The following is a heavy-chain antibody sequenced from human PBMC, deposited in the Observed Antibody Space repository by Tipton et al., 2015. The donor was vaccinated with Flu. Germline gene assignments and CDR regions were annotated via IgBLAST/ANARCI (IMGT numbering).Heavy chain of an antibody. V-gene: IGHV3-7*01. CDR1: GFTFSSFW. D-gene: IGHD2-21*01. CDR3: AVFKNPGH. Sequence: SLRLSCAASGFTFSSFWMQWVRQAPGKGLEWVANINEDGSTTYYVDSVKGRFTISRDNAKNSVFLQMNSLRAEDTALYYCAVFKNPGHWGQGTLVTVSS. CDR2: INEDGSTT. J-gene: IGHJ4*02.